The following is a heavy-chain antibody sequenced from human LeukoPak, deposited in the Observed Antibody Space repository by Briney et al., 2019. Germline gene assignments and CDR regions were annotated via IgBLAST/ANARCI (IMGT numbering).Heavy chain of an antibody. V-gene: IGHV3-23*01. CDR2: ISARDGST. Sequence: GGSLRLSCAASGFTFSSYAMTWVRQAPGKGLDWVSAISARDGSTYYADSVKGRFTISRDNSKNTLYLQMNSLRAEDTAVYYCARRAGAYSHPYDYWGQGTLVTVSS. D-gene: IGHD4/OR15-4a*01. J-gene: IGHJ4*02. CDR1: GFTFSSYA. CDR3: ARRAGAYSHPYDY.